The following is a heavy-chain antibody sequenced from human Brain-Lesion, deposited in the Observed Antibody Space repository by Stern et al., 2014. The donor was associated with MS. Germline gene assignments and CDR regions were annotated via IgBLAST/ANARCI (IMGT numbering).Heavy chain of an antibody. CDR3: ARGRVVPGFQYYATDV. CDR1: GGSISSGGYY. D-gene: IGHD2-2*01. J-gene: IGHJ6*02. CDR2: IFNSGST. Sequence: QVQLQQSGPGLVKPSQTLSLSCTVSGGSISSGGYYWSWIRQPAGKGLEWIGRIFNSGSTSSNPSLQSRVTISIDTSKNQFSLRRNPMTAADTAVYYCARGRVVPGFQYYATDVWGQGTTVIVSS. V-gene: IGHV4-61*02.